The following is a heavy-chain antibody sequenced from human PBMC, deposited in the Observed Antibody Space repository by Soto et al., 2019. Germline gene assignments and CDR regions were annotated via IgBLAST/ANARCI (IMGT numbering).Heavy chain of an antibody. D-gene: IGHD4-17*01. CDR1: GGSVTNSSYY. V-gene: IGHV4-39*01. Sequence: PSETLSLTCIVSGGSVTNSSYYWGWIRQSPGKGLEWIGSVYYRGRSYSKSSVKSRVTISVDTSKNRFSLSLNSVTASDTAVYFCVSQRTTVPTQAYFDYWGPGARVTVSS. J-gene: IGHJ4*02. CDR2: VYYRGRS. CDR3: VSQRTTVPTQAYFDY.